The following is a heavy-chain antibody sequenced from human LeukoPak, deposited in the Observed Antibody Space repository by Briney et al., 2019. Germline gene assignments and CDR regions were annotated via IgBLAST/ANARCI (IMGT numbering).Heavy chain of an antibody. CDR2: IRYDGSNK. V-gene: IGHV3-30*02. D-gene: IGHD6-19*01. CDR3: VQDNVGSGWPFDY. CDR1: GFTFSRYG. Sequence: GGSLRLSCAASGFTFSRYGMHWVRQAPGKGLEWVAFIRYDGSNKDSADSVKGRFTISRDDSKNTLFLEMNSLRAEDTAVYYCVQDNVGSGWPFDYWGQGTLVTVSS. J-gene: IGHJ4*02.